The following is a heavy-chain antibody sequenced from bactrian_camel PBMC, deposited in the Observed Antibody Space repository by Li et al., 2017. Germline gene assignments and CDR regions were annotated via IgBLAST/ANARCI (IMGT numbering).Heavy chain of an antibody. CDR1: GDTISRYC. CDR3: ATDLARTADFGF. CDR2: IESDGST. V-gene: IGHV3S9*01. Sequence: HVQLVESGGGSVQVGGSLRLSCVASGDTISRYCMGWFRQIPDKEREGVAGIESDGSTSYADSVKGRFTISQDSAKNTMYLQMNSLKSEDTALYYCATDLARTADFGFWGQGTQVTVS. J-gene: IGHJ6*01.